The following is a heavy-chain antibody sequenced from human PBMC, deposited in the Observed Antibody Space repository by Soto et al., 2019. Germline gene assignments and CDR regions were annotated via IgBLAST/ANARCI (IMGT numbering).Heavy chain of an antibody. Sequence: PGESLKISCKGSGYSFTSYWISSVRQMPGKGLEWMGRIDPSDSYTNYSPSFQGHVTISADKSISTAYLQWSSLKASDTAMYYCAGLYRITGTTRAFDIWGQGTMVPVSS. CDR1: GYSFTSYW. D-gene: IGHD1-7*01. CDR2: IDPSDSYT. CDR3: AGLYRITGTTRAFDI. V-gene: IGHV5-10-1*01. J-gene: IGHJ3*02.